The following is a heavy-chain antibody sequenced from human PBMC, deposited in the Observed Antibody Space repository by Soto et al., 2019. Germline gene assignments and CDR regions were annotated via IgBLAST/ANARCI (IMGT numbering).Heavy chain of an antibody. J-gene: IGHJ3*02. CDR2: INPDGGST. D-gene: IGHD3-9*01. CDR3: VRGPGAYVYFGFDI. V-gene: IGHV3-74*01. Sequence: GGSLRLSCAASRFSNCCMHWVRQVPGKGLVWVSRINPDGGSTNYADFVKGRFTISRDYATDTVYLQMNSLRAEDTAVYYCVRGPGAYVYFGFDIWGQGTMVTVSS. CDR1: RFSNCC.